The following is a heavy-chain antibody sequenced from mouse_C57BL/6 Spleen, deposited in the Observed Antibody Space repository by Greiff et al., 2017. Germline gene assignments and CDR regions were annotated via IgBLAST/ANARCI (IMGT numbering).Heavy chain of an antibody. D-gene: IGHD1-1*01. J-gene: IGHJ4*01. CDR2: IYPRSGNT. V-gene: IGHV1-81*01. CDR1: GFTFTSYG. Sequence: VQLQQSGAELARPGASVKLSCKASGFTFTSYGISWVKQRTGQGLEWIGEIYPRSGNTYYNEKFKGKATLTADKSSSTAYIELRSLTSEDSAVYFCAREGGYYYGNSFYYAMDYWGQGTSVTVSS. CDR3: AREGGYYYGNSFYYAMDY.